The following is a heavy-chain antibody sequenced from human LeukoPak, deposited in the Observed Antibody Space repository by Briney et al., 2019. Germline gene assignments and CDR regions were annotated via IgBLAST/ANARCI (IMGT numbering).Heavy chain of an antibody. CDR1: GFTFSSYA. V-gene: IGHV3-30*04. Sequence: GGSLRLSCAASGFTFSSYAVHWVRQAPGKGLEWVAVISYDGSNKYYADSVKGRFTISRDNSKNTLYLQMNSLRAEDTAVYYCAGPYCSGGSCRGGMDVWGKGTTVTVSS. CDR3: AGPYCSGGSCRGGMDV. CDR2: ISYDGSNK. J-gene: IGHJ6*04. D-gene: IGHD2-15*01.